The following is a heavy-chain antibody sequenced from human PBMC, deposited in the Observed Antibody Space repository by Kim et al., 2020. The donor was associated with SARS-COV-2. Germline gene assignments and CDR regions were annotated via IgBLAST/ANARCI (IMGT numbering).Heavy chain of an antibody. V-gene: IGHV3-30*01. Sequence: SNTSSVASGKGRFTISRDNSKNTLYRKMNSLRAEDTDVYYCAGDSYGMDVWGQGTTVTVSS. CDR2: SNT. CDR3: AGDSYGMDV. J-gene: IGHJ6*02.